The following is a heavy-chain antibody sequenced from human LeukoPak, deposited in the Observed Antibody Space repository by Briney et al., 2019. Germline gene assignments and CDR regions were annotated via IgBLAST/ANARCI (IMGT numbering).Heavy chain of an antibody. V-gene: IGHV1-2*04. J-gene: IGHJ4*02. CDR1: RYTFTGYC. CDR2: INPNSGGT. CDR3: ARGVAVAARYYFDY. D-gene: IGHD6-19*01. Sequence: ASVKVSCKASRYTFTGYCMHWVRQAPGQGLEWMGWINPNSGGTNYAQKFQGWVTMTRDTSISTAYMELSRLRSDDTAVYYCARGVAVAARYYFDYWGQGTLVTVSS.